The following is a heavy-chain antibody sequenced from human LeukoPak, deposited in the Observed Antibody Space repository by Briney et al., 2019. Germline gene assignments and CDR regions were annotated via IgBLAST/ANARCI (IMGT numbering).Heavy chain of an antibody. CDR3: AKDAGSGSYYRGYLDY. V-gene: IGHV3-66*01. CDR2: IYSGGST. Sequence: GGSLRLSCAASGFTVSSNYMSWVRQAPGKGLEWVSVIYSGGSTYYADSVKGRFTISRDNSKNTLYLQMNSLRAEDTAVYYCAKDAGSGSYYRGYLDYWGQGTLVTVSS. J-gene: IGHJ4*02. CDR1: GFTVSSNY. D-gene: IGHD1-26*01.